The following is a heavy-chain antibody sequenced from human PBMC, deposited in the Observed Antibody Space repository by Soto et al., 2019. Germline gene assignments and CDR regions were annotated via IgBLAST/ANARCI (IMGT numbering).Heavy chain of an antibody. Sequence: QVQLVQSGAEMNKLGSSVKVSCKASGGTFSSYAVNWVRQAPGQGLEWMGGITPVFGTANYAQRFQGRVTITADESTSIAYMELSSLRSEDTAVYYCAREYDSSGYYDAFAIWGQGTMVTVSS. CDR3: AREYDSSGYYDAFAI. D-gene: IGHD3-22*01. CDR1: GGTFSSYA. J-gene: IGHJ3*02. V-gene: IGHV1-69*12. CDR2: ITPVFGTA.